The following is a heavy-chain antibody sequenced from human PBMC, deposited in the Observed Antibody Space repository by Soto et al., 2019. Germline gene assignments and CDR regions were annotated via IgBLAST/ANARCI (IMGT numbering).Heavy chain of an antibody. D-gene: IGHD4-17*01. V-gene: IGHV3-48*03. Sequence: PGGSLRLSCAVSGFPFRSYEKNWVRQALGKGPEWVSYITSSSDAIYYAASVKGRFTVSRDNAKNSLYLQMNSLRAEDTAVYYCAILDFGDYLLSYGVDVWGQGTTVTVYS. CDR2: ITSSSDAI. J-gene: IGHJ6*02. CDR3: AILDFGDYLLSYGVDV. CDR1: GFPFRSYE.